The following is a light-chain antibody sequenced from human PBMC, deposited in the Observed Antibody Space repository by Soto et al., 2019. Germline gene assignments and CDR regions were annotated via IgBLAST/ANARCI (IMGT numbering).Light chain of an antibody. CDR3: NSYTDKHTWV. Sequence: QSALTQPASVSGSPGQSITISCTGTSSDVGGYTYVSWYQQHPGKAPKLMIYEVNNRPSGVSSRFSGSKSGNTASLTISGLQPEDEADYYCNSYTDKHTWVFGGGTKLTVL. CDR1: SSDVGGYTY. V-gene: IGLV2-14*01. CDR2: EVN. J-gene: IGLJ3*02.